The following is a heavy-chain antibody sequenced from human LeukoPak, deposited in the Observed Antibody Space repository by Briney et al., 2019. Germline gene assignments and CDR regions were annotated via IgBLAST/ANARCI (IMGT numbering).Heavy chain of an antibody. CDR1: GFTFSSYW. D-gene: IGHD6-13*01. CDR3: ARVAAAGLYYFDY. V-gene: IGHV3-7*03. J-gene: IGHJ4*02. Sequence: GGSLRLSCAASGFTFSSYWMSWVRQAPGKGLEWVANIKQDGSEKYYVDSVKGRSTISRDNAKNSLYLQMNSLRAEDTAVYYCARVAAAGLYYFDYWGQGTLVTVSS. CDR2: IKQDGSEK.